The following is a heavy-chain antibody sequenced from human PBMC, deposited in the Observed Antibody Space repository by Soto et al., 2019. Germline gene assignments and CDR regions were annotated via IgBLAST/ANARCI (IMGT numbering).Heavy chain of an antibody. J-gene: IGHJ6*03. V-gene: IGHV4-39*01. CDR3: ANLWFGENYYYYMDV. CDR1: GGSISSSSYY. Sequence: SETLSLTCTVSGGSISSSSYYWGWIRQPPGKGLEWIGSIYYSGSTYYNPSLKSRVTISVDTSKNQFSLKLSSVTAADTAVYYCANLWFGENYYYYMDVWGKGTTVTVSS. CDR2: IYYSGST. D-gene: IGHD3-10*01.